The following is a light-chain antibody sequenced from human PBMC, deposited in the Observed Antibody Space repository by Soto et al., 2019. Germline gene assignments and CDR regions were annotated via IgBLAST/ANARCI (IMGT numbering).Light chain of an antibody. Sequence: EAVLRECPGTMSLSPGERATLCCRASQSVSSRSLAWYQQKPGQAPRILIYDASSRATGIPDRFSGSGSGTVSSLTISRLEPEDFAVYYCQQYGSLGTFDQGTKV. J-gene: IGKJ1*01. CDR2: DAS. CDR3: QQYGSLGT. CDR1: QSVSSRS. V-gene: IGKV3-20*01.